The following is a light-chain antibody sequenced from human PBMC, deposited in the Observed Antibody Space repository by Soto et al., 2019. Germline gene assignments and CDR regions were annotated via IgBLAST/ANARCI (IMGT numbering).Light chain of an antibody. J-gene: IGKJ3*01. CDR3: QQSYSTPFT. CDR2: AAS. V-gene: IGKV1-39*01. Sequence: DIQMTQSPSSLSASVGDRVTITCRASQSISSYLNWYQQQPGKAPKLLIYAASSLQSAVPSRFSGSGSGTDFTLSISSLQPEDFATYYCQQSYSTPFTFGPGTKVDIK. CDR1: QSISSY.